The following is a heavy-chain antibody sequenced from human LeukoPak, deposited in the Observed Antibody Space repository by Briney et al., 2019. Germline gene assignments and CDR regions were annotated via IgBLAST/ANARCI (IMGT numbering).Heavy chain of an antibody. CDR3: ARGLVGATLAPSDY. Sequence: ASVKVSCKASGYTFTGYYMHWVRQAPGQGLEWMGWINPNSGGTNYAQKFQGRVTMTRDTSISTAYMELSRLRSDDTAVYYCARGLVGATLAPSDYWGQGTLVTVSS. J-gene: IGHJ4*02. CDR2: INPNSGGT. D-gene: IGHD1-26*01. CDR1: GYTFTGYY. V-gene: IGHV1-2*02.